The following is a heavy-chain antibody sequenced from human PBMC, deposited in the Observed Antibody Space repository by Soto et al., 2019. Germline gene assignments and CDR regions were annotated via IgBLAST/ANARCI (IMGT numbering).Heavy chain of an antibody. J-gene: IGHJ5*02. Sequence: GGSLRLSCAASGFTFSSYGMHWVRQAPGKGLEWVAVISYDGSNKYYADSVKGRFTISRDNSKNTLYLQMNSLRSEDTAVYYCAKPRIPYDSSAYYYVSWGQGTLVTVSS. CDR1: GFTFSSYG. CDR2: ISYDGSNK. D-gene: IGHD3-22*01. V-gene: IGHV3-30*18. CDR3: AKPRIPYDSSAYYYVS.